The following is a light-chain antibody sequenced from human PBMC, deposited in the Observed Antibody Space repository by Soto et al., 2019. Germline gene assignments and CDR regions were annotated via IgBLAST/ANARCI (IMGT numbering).Light chain of an antibody. CDR3: QQRSSWPLT. V-gene: IGKV3-11*01. Sequence: EIVLTQSPATLSLSPGERATLSCRASQSISGYLAWYQQKPGQAPRLLIYDASKRATGIAARFSGSGSGTDFTLTISSLEPEDFAVYYCQQRSSWPLTFGGGTKVDIK. CDR1: QSISGY. CDR2: DAS. J-gene: IGKJ4*01.